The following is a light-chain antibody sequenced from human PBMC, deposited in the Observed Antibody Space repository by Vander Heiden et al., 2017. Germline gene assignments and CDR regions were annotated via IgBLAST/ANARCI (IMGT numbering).Light chain of an antibody. CDR1: QDISNY. Sequence: DIQLTQSPSSLSASVGDRVTITCQASQDISNYLNWDQQKPGKAPKLLIYDASNLETGVQSRFSGSGSGTDFTFTISSLQTEDIATYYCQHYPPLTFGGGTKVEIK. V-gene: IGKV1-33*01. J-gene: IGKJ4*01. CDR3: QHYPPLT. CDR2: DAS.